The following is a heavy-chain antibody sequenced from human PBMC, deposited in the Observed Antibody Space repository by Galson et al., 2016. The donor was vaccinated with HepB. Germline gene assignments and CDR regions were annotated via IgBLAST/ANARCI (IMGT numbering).Heavy chain of an antibody. Sequence: LRLSCAASGLSFSTSNMHRVRQAPGLGLEWVAFIQGNDRNIYYADSVRGRFSVSRDSANNLIYLQMNSLRADDTAVYYCATSDRFAPINYYYYALDVWGQGTTVTVSS. V-gene: IGHV3-21*01. CDR1: GLSFSTSN. D-gene: IGHD2-21*01. J-gene: IGHJ6*02. CDR2: IQGNDRNI. CDR3: ATSDRFAPINYYYYALDV.